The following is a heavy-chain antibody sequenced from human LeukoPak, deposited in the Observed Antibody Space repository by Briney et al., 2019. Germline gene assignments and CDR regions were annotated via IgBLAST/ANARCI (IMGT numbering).Heavy chain of an antibody. Sequence: GGSLRLSCVASGFTFSSYSMSWVRQAPGKGREGVSSISGSSSYIYYVDSVKGRFTISRDNAKNALYLQMNSLRAEDTAVYYCARLNWDIWGQGALVTVSS. V-gene: IGHV3-21*01. D-gene: IGHD2-15*01. CDR2: ISGSSSYI. CDR1: GFTFSSYS. CDR3: ARLNWDI. J-gene: IGHJ4*02.